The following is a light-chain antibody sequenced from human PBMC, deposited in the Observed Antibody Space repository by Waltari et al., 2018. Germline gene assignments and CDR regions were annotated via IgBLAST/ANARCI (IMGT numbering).Light chain of an antibody. Sequence: SSDLTQDPAVSVALGQTVRNTCQGDTLRTYYGNWCRQKPGQPPELVIYGKNNRPSGIPDRFSASSSGNTASLIITGAQAEDEADYYCSSRELSGHVVFGGGTRLTVL. J-gene: IGLJ2*01. CDR2: GKN. CDR3: SSRELSGHVV. CDR1: TLRTYY. V-gene: IGLV3-19*01.